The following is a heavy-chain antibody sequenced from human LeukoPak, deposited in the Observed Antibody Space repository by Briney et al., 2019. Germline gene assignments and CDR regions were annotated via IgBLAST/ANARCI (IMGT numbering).Heavy chain of an antibody. CDR1: GGSISSYY. Sequence: SETLSLTCTVSGGSISSYYWSWIRQPPGKGLEWIGYIYYSGSTNYNPSLKSRVTISVDTSKNQFSLKLSSVTAADTAVYYCARVIYYDRAKFDSWGQGTLVTVSS. V-gene: IGHV4-59*01. CDR2: IYYSGST. CDR3: ARVIYYDRAKFDS. D-gene: IGHD3-22*01. J-gene: IGHJ5*01.